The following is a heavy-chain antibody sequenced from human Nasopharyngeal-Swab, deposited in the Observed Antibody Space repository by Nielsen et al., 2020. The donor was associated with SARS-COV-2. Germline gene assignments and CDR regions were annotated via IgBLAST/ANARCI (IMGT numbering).Heavy chain of an antibody. Sequence: ASVKVSCKASGYTFTSYGISWVRQAPGQGLEWMGWISAYNGNTNYAQKLQGRVTMTTDTSTSTAYMELSSLRSEDTAVYYCARDEVGTGYWTGYGMDVWGQGTTVTVSS. D-gene: IGHD3/OR15-3a*01. V-gene: IGHV1-18*01. CDR2: ISAYNGNT. CDR1: GYTFTSYG. CDR3: ARDEVGTGYWTGYGMDV. J-gene: IGHJ6*02.